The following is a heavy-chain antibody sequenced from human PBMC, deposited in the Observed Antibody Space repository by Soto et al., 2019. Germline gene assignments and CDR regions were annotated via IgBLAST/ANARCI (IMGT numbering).Heavy chain of an antibody. Sequence: GGSLRLSCTASGFTFSNYWMHWVRQAPGKGLEWVANIKEDGSEKYYVHSVKGRFTISRDNAKNSLYLQMNSLGAEDTAVYYCARSYFDYWGQGTLVTVSS. CDR1: GFTFSNYW. J-gene: IGHJ4*02. CDR3: ARSYFDY. CDR2: IKEDGSEK. V-gene: IGHV3-7*01.